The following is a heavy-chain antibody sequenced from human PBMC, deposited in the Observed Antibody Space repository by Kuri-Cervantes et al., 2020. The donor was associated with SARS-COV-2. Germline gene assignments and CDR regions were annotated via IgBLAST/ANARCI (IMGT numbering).Heavy chain of an antibody. Sequence: SVKVSCKASGGTFSSYAISWVRQAPGQGLEWMGRIIPILGTANYAQKFQGRVTITADKSTSTAYMELSSLRSEDTAVYYCARSYSNYVAYYYYYMDVRGKGTTVTVSS. CDR2: IIPILGTA. CDR1: GGTFSSYA. J-gene: IGHJ6*03. D-gene: IGHD4-11*01. CDR3: ARSYSNYVAYYYYYMDV. V-gene: IGHV1-69*04.